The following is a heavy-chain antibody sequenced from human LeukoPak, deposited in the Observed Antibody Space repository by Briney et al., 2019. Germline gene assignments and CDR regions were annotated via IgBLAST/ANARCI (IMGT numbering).Heavy chain of an antibody. CDR3: ARGERLGLDS. V-gene: IGHV4-59*01. CDR1: GCSISGYY. CDR2: IYSSGHT. D-gene: IGHD6-19*01. Sequence: SETLSLTCTVSGCSISGYYWSWIRQPPGKGLEWVGYIYSSGHTNYNPSLKSRVTISGDTSKNQFSLRLISVTAADTAVYYCARGERLGLDSWGQGTLVAVSS. J-gene: IGHJ4*02.